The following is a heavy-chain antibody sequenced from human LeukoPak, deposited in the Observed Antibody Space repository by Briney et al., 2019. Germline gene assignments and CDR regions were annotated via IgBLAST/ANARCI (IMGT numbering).Heavy chain of an antibody. CDR1: GFTIGTYD. D-gene: IGHD5-12*01. CDR2: IGTAGDT. CDR3: ARAPRGSGYADY. J-gene: IGHJ4*02. Sequence: PGGSLRLSCAASGFTIGTYDMHWVRQATGKGLEWVAAIGTAGDTYYPDSVKGRFTISRENAKNSLYLQMNSLRGGDTAVYYCARAPRGSGYADYWGQGTLVTVSS. V-gene: IGHV3-13*01.